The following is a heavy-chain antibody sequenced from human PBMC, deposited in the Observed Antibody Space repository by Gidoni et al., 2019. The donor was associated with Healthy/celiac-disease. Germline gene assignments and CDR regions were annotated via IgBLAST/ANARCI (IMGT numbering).Heavy chain of an antibody. J-gene: IGHJ6*03. CDR1: GFTFRTAW. CDR2: IKSKTDGGTK. D-gene: IGHD6-13*01. CDR3: NAAGTIHYYYYYYMDV. Sequence: EVQLVESGGGLVKPGGSLRLSCAASGFTFRTAWMSWVRQAPGKGLEWVGRIKSKTDGGTKDYAAHVKGRFTISRDDSKNTLYLQMNSLKTEDTAVYYCNAAGTIHYYYYYYMDVWGKGTTVTVSS. V-gene: IGHV3-15*01.